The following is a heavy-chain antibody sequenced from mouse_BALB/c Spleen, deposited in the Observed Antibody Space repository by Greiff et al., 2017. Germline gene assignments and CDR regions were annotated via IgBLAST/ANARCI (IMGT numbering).Heavy chain of an antibody. CDR1: GFTFTSYT. Sequence: EVHLVESGGGLVKPGGSLKLSCAASGFTFTSYTMSWVRQTPEERLEWVATISSSGGNTYYPDSVKGRFTISRDNAKNNLYLQMSSLRSEDTALYYCARASSLNWYGDVWGAGTTVTVSS. V-gene: IGHV5-9*03. CDR2: ISSSGGNT. J-gene: IGHJ1*01. D-gene: IGHD1-1*01. CDR3: ARASSLNWYGDV.